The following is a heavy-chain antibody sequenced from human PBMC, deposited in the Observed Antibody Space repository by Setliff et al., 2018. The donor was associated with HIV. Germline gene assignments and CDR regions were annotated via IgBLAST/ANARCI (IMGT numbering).Heavy chain of an antibody. CDR2: INAGNGNT. V-gene: IGHV1-3*03. J-gene: IGHJ5*02. Sequence: ASVKVSCKASGYTFTNYAMHWVRQAPGQRLEWMGWINAGNGNTRYSQEFQGRVTITKDTFATTAYMELRSLRSEDTGLYYCARERDSSGYQFDPWGQGTLVTVSS. CDR3: ARERDSSGYQFDP. CDR1: GYTFTNYA. D-gene: IGHD3-22*01.